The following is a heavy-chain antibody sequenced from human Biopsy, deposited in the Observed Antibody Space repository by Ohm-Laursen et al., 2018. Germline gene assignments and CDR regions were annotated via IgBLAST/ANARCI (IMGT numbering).Heavy chain of an antibody. D-gene: IGHD3-22*01. J-gene: IGHJ2*01. Sequence: TLSLTCSVSGDSISSYYWSWIRQPPGKGLQWIGYVYYTGSTDYNPSLQSRVTISVDTSKNHFSLRLRSVTPADTAIYYCARDRGYYSDRTVPGYFDLWGRGTLVTVSS. CDR3: ARDRGYYSDRTVPGYFDL. CDR1: GDSISSYY. CDR2: VYYTGST. V-gene: IGHV4-59*01.